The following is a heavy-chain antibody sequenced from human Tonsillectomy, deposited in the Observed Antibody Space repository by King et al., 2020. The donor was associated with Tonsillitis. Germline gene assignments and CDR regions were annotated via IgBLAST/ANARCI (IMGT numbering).Heavy chain of an antibody. D-gene: IGHD3/OR15-3a*01. CDR1: GFIFDDFA. CDR2: ISWSSGSI. CDR3: ARAMDAHFIGYYGMDV. Sequence: VQLVESGGGLVQPGRSLRLHCEASGFIFDDFAMHWVRQAPGKGLEWVSGISWSSGSIVYADSVKGRFTTYRDNAQNSLYLQMNSLRAEDTALYYCARAMDAHFIGYYGMDVWGQGTTFTVSS. J-gene: IGHJ6*02. V-gene: IGHV3-9*01.